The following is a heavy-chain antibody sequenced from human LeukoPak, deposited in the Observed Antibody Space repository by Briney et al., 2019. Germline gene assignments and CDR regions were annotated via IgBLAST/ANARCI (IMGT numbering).Heavy chain of an antibody. CDR1: GGSFSGYY. CDR3: ARGINCSGGRCLLRPFDY. J-gene: IGHJ4*02. V-gene: IGHV4-34*01. D-gene: IGHD2-15*01. Sequence: PSGTLSLTCAVYGGSFSGYYWSWIRQPPGKGLEWIGEINHSGSTNYNPSLKSRVTISVDTSKNQFSLKLSSVTAADTAVYYCARGINCSGGRCLLRPFDYWGQGTLVTVSS. CDR2: INHSGST.